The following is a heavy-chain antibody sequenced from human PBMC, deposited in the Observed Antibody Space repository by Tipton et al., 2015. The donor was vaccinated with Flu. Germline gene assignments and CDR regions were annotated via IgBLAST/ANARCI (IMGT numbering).Heavy chain of an antibody. CDR3: AEGYCSGGSCYLSC. Sequence: GLVKPSETLSLTCTVSGGSISSYYWSWIRQPPGKGLEWIGYIYYSGSTNYNPSLKSRVTISVDTSKNQFSLKLSSVTAADTAVYYCAEGYCSGGSCYLSCWGQGTLVTVSS. D-gene: IGHD2-15*01. V-gene: IGHV4-59*01. CDR2: IYYSGST. J-gene: IGHJ4*02. CDR1: GGSISSYY.